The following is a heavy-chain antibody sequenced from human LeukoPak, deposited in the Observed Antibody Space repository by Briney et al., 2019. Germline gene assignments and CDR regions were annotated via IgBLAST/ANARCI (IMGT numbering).Heavy chain of an antibody. CDR1: GGTFSSYE. CDR3: ASGTTGIVVVPATLRNYYFDY. CDR2: IIPMFGTA. J-gene: IGHJ4*02. V-gene: IGHV1-69*06. Sequence: SVKVSCKASGGTFSSYEISWVRQAPGQGLEWMGGIIPMFGTAKYAQKFQGRVTITADKSTSTAYMELSSLRSEDTAVYYCASGTTGIVVVPATLRNYYFDYWGQGTLVTVSS. D-gene: IGHD2-2*01.